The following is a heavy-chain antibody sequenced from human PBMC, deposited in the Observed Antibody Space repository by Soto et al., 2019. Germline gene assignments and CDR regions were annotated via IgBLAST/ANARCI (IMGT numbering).Heavy chain of an antibody. Sequence: SVKVSCKASGGTFSSYAISWVRQAPGQGLEWMGGIIPIFGTANYAQKFQGRVTITADESTSTAYMELSSLRSEDTAVYYCARDPRGRAAAGVDYWGQGALVTVSS. CDR2: IIPIFGTA. CDR1: GGTFSSYA. CDR3: ARDPRGRAAAGVDY. D-gene: IGHD6-13*01. V-gene: IGHV1-69*13. J-gene: IGHJ4*02.